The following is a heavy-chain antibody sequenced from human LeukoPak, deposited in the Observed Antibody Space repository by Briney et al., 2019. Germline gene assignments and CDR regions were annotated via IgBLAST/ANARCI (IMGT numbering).Heavy chain of an antibody. Sequence: SETLSLTCTVSGGSISSYHWSWIRQPAGKGLEWIGRIYSSGNTNYSPSLKSRVTMSVDTSKNKFSLKLSSVTAADTALYYCARATSGSYYYFDSWGRGTLVTVSS. J-gene: IGHJ4*02. CDR2: IYSSGNT. V-gene: IGHV4-4*07. CDR3: ARATSGSYYYFDS. D-gene: IGHD3-10*01. CDR1: GGSISSYH.